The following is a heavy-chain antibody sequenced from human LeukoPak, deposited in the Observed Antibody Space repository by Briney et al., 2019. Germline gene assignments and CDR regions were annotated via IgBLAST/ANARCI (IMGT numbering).Heavy chain of an antibody. CDR1: GFTFSSYA. Sequence: QSGGSLRLSCAASGFTFSSYAMSWVRQAPGKGLEWVSAISGSGGSTYYADSVKGRFTISRDNSKNTLYLQMNSLRAEDTAVYYCAKRFRITHAFDIWGQGTMVTVSS. J-gene: IGHJ3*02. D-gene: IGHD3-10*01. CDR3: AKRFRITHAFDI. V-gene: IGHV3-23*01. CDR2: ISGSGGST.